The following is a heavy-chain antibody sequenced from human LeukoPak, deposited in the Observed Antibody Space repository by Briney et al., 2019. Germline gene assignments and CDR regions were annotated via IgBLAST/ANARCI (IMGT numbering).Heavy chain of an antibody. CDR1: AFSFSSFA. J-gene: IGHJ3*02. V-gene: IGHV3-23*01. Sequence: PGGSLRLSCAASAFSFSSFAMTWVRQAPGKGLEWVSGIHGSGETTYYADSVKGRFTISRDNSRKMLYLQMNSLRVEDTAVYYCAKDPNGDYVGAFDSWGQGTMVTVSS. CDR3: AKDPNGDYVGAFDS. D-gene: IGHD4-17*01. CDR2: IHGSGETT.